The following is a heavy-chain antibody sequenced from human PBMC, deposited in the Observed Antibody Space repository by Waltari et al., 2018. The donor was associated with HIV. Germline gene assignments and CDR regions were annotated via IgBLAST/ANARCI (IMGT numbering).Heavy chain of an antibody. J-gene: IGHJ3*02. CDR1: GGSISSYY. D-gene: IGHD6-19*01. CDR3: TRVAGMPIDGDAFDI. CDR2: IYTSGST. Sequence: QVQLQESGPGLVKPSETLSLTCTVSGGSISSYYWSWIRPPAGKGLEWIGRIYTSGSTNYNPSLKSRVTMSVDTSKNQFSLKLSSVTAADTAVYYCTRVAGMPIDGDAFDIWGQGTMVTVSS. V-gene: IGHV4-4*07.